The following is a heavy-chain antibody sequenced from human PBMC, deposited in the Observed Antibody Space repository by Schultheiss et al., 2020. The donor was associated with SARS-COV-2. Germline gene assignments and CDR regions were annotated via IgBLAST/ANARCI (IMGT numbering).Heavy chain of an antibody. J-gene: IGHJ6*02. D-gene: IGHD6-25*01. V-gene: IGHV4-30-4*02. CDR2: IYYSGST. Sequence: SETLSLTCTVSGGSISSGDYYWSWIRQPPGKGLEWIGYIYYSGSTYYNPSLKSRVTISVDTSKNQFSLKLSSVTAADTAVYYCARVTAAYYYGMDVWGQGTTVTVSS. CDR3: ARVTAAYYYGMDV. CDR1: GGSISSGDYY.